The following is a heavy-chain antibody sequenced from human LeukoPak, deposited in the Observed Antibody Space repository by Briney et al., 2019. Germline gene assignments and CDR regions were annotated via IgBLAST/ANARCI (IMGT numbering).Heavy chain of an antibody. J-gene: IGHJ4*02. Sequence: ASVKVSCKASGYTFTSYYTHWVRQAPGQGLEWMGIINPSGGSTSYAQKFQGRVTMTRDTSTSTVYMELSSLRSEDTAVYYCARDHRYSSSWYGYFDYWGQGTLVTVSS. CDR3: ARDHRYSSSWYGYFDY. CDR1: GYTFTSYY. D-gene: IGHD6-13*01. V-gene: IGHV1-46*01. CDR2: INPSGGST.